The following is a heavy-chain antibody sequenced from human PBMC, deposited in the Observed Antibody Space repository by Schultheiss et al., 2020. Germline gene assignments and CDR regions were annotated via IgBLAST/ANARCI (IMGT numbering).Heavy chain of an antibody. D-gene: IGHD1-26*01. J-gene: IGHJ4*02. V-gene: IGHV4-61*02. CDR1: GGSISSGGYY. Sequence: SETLSLTCTVSGGSISSGGYYWSWIRQPAGKGLEWIGRIYTSGSTNYNPSLKSRLTISVDTSKNQFSLKLSSVTAADTAVYYCARLSGTYGRDCDYWGQGTLVTVSS. CDR2: IYTSGST. CDR3: ARLSGTYGRDCDY.